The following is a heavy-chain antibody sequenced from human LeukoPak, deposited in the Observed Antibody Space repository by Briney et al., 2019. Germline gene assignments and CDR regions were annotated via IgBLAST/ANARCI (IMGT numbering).Heavy chain of an antibody. CDR3: AKDGYCSGGSCYHDY. CDR1: GFTFEDYA. CDR2: ISWNSGSI. V-gene: IGHV3-9*01. Sequence: GRSLRLSCAASGFTFEDYAMHWVRHAPGKGLEWGSGISWNSGSIGYADSVKGRFTISRDNAKNSLYLQMNSLRAEDTALYYCAKDGYCSGGSCYHDYWGQGTLVTVSS. D-gene: IGHD2-15*01. J-gene: IGHJ4*02.